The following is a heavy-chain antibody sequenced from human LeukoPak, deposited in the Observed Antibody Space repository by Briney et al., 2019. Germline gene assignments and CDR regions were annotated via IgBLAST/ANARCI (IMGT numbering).Heavy chain of an antibody. V-gene: IGHV1-18*01. CDR3: ARDGLRVGEYYDSSGYGDY. CDR1: GYTFTSYG. Sequence: EASVKVSCKASGYTFTSYGISWVRQAPGQGLEWMGWISAYNGNTNYAQKLQGRVTMTTDTSTSTAYMELRSLRSEDTAVYYCARDGLRVGEYYDSSGYGDYWGQGTLVTVSS. CDR2: ISAYNGNT. J-gene: IGHJ4*02. D-gene: IGHD3-22*01.